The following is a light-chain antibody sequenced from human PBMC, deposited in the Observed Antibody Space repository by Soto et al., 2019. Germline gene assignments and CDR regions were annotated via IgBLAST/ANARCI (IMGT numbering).Light chain of an antibody. V-gene: IGLV1-40*01. CDR3: SSYTSSSPYV. J-gene: IGLJ1*01. CDR2: GDN. Sequence: QSLLTQPPSVSGAPGQRVSISCTGSTSNIGAPYDVHWYQHLPGTAPKLLIYGDNNRPSGVPDRFSGSKSGNTASLTISGLQAEDEADYYCSSYTSSSPYVFGTGTKVNVL. CDR1: TSNIGAPYD.